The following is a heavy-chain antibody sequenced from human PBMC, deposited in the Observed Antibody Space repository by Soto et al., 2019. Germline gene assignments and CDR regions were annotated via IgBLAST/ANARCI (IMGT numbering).Heavy chain of an antibody. V-gene: IGHV3-21*01. J-gene: IGHJ5*02. CDR3: TRDASRDSSARGWFDP. CDR1: GFTFRSFT. D-gene: IGHD6-13*01. Sequence: GGSLRLSCAASGFTFRSFTMNWVRQAPGKELEWVSTISSNSAYIYYTDALRGRFTISRDNAKNSLHLQMNSLRAEDTAVYYCTRDASRDSSARGWFDPWGPGTLVTVSS. CDR2: ISSNSAYI.